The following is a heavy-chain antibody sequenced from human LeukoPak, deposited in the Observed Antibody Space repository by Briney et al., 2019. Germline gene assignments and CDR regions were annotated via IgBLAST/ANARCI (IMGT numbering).Heavy chain of an antibody. V-gene: IGHV4-39*07. CDR3: ARGYSGYDSIDY. CDR2: IYYSGST. D-gene: IGHD5-12*01. CDR1: GGSISSSSYY. Sequence: SSETLSLTCTVSGGSISSSSYYWGWIRQPPGKGLEWIGSIYYSGSTYYNPSLKSRVTISVDTSKNQFSLKLSSVTAADTAVYYCARGYSGYDSIDYWGQGTLVTVSS. J-gene: IGHJ4*02.